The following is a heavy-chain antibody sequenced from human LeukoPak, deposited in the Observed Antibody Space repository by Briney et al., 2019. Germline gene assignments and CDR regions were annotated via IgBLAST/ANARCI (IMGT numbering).Heavy chain of an antibody. CDR3: AGTRDLIRGYFDY. J-gene: IGHJ4*02. Sequence: PGGSLRLSCAASGFTFSTYAMSWVRQAPGKGLEWVSAIGGSGGSTYYADSVKGRFTISRDNAKNTLYLQMNSLRAEDTAVYYCAGTRDLIRGYFDYWGQGTLVTVSS. V-gene: IGHV3-23*01. D-gene: IGHD3-22*01. CDR1: GFTFSTYA. CDR2: IGGSGGST.